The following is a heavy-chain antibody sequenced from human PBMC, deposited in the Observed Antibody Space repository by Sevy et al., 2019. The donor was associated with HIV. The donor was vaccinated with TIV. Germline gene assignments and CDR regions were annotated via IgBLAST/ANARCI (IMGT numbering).Heavy chain of an antibody. V-gene: IGHV1-69*13. CDR3: ARDLVVVAATLHYYYYGMDV. D-gene: IGHD2-15*01. CDR1: GGTFSSYA. Sequence: ASVMVSCKASGGTFSSYAISWVRQAPGQGLEWMGGIIPIFGTANYAQKFQGRVTITADESTSTAYMELSSLRSEDTAVYYCARDLVVVAATLHYYYYGMDVWGQGTTVTVSS. J-gene: IGHJ6*02. CDR2: IIPIFGTA.